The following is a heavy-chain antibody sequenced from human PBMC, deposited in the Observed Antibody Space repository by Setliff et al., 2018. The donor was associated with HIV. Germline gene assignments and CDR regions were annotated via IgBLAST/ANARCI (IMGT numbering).Heavy chain of an antibody. D-gene: IGHD6-13*01. CDR3: ARDLGAFSSAWYVTIGDY. Sequence: ASVKVSCKASSYTFTSYGVSWVRQAPGQGLEWLGRIDAYSGDTNYAQNLQDRVTLTTDTSTNTAYMELRNLRSDDTAVYFCARDLGAFSSAWYVTIGDYWGPGTLVTVSS. CDR2: IDAYSGDT. V-gene: IGHV1-18*01. CDR1: SYTFTSYG. J-gene: IGHJ4*02.